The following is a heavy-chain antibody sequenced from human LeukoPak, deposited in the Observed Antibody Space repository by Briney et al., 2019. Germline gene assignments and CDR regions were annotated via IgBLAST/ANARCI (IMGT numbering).Heavy chain of an antibody. D-gene: IGHD6-19*01. Sequence: PSQTLSLTCAVSGDSLSSGDYSWGCLRQPPGKGLESVVYIYHSASTYYNPSRKSRITISVYGSTNHFSLRLSSVTAADTAVYYCARAVTGVAYYFDYWGQGTLVTVSS. J-gene: IGHJ4*02. CDR1: GDSLSSGDYS. CDR3: ARAVTGVAYYFDY. V-gene: IGHV4-30-2*01. CDR2: IYHSAST.